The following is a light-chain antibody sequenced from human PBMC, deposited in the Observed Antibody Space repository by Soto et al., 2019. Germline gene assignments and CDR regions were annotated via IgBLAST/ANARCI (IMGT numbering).Light chain of an antibody. J-gene: IGKJ1*01. CDR2: AAS. Sequence: IVLTQSPGTLSLSPGERATLSCRASQSVGSNFLAWYQQKRGQAPRILIYAASNRASGIPDRFSGSGSGSDFTLTISRLEPEDFAVDYCQQYVSPPWAFGQGTRVEI. CDR3: QQYVSPPWA. CDR1: QSVGSNF. V-gene: IGKV3-20*01.